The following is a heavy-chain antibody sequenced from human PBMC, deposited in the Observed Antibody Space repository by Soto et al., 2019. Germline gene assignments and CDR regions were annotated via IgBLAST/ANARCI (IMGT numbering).Heavy chain of an antibody. CDR2: IGHNGVNS. J-gene: IGHJ4*02. CDR1: GFSFSSHG. Sequence: QLQLVESGGGVIQPGRSLRLSCAASGFSFSSHGMHWVRQAPGQGLEWVAVIGHNGVNSFYSDAVKARFTISRHKSNNILYLHMNSLRAEDTALYYCARDDLYAGNGLEEWGQGTLVTVTP. D-gene: IGHD4-17*01. V-gene: IGHV3-33*01. CDR3: ARDDLYAGNGLEE.